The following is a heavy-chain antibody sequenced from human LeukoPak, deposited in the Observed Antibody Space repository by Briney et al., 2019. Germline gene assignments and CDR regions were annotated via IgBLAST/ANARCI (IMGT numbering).Heavy chain of an antibody. CDR3: ASLSRRIDY. CDR2: IYYSGSI. V-gene: IGHV4-39*01. CDR1: GGSISSSSYY. Sequence: SETLSLTCTVSGGSISSSSYYWGWIRQPPGKGLEWIGSIYYSGSIYYNPSLKSRVTISVDTSKNQFSLKLSSVTAADTAVYYCASLSRRIDYWGQGTLVTVSS. J-gene: IGHJ4*02.